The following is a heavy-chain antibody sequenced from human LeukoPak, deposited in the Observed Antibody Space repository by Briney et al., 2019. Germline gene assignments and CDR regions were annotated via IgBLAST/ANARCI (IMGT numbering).Heavy chain of an antibody. Sequence: SETLSFTCTVSGGSISSGSYYWTWIRQPAGKGLEWIGRIYTSGSTNHNPSLKSRVTISLDTSKNQFSLKLISVTAADTAVYFCARERTDTSMDYWGQGTLVTVSS. J-gene: IGHJ4*02. CDR2: IYTSGST. CDR3: ARERTDTSMDY. V-gene: IGHV4-61*02. CDR1: GGSISSGSYY. D-gene: IGHD5-18*01.